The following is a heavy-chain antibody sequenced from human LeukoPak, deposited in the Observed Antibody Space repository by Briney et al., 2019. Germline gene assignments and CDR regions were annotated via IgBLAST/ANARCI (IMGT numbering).Heavy chain of an antibody. J-gene: IGHJ4*02. CDR1: GFTFSSYA. Sequence: GGSLRLSCAASGFTFSSYAMSWVRQAPGKGLEWVSAISGSGGSTYYADSVKGRFTISRDNSKNTLYLQMNSLRAEDTAVYYCARLRNYDSSGYYFEIDSWGQGTLVTVSS. CDR3: ARLRNYDSSGYYFEIDS. D-gene: IGHD3-22*01. CDR2: ISGSGGST. V-gene: IGHV3-23*01.